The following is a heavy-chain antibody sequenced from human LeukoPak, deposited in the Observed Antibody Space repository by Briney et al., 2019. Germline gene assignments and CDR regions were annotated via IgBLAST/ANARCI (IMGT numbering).Heavy chain of an antibody. V-gene: IGHV1-8*01. J-gene: IGHJ3*02. CDR2: MNPNSGNT. CDR1: XXXFTSYD. Sequence: ASVKVSCKXSXXXFTSYDINWVRQATGQGLEWMGWMNPNSGNTGYAQKFQGRVTMTRNTSISTAYMELSSLRSEDTAVYYCARSGSGSDIWDQGTMVTVSS. CDR3: ARSGSGSDI. D-gene: IGHD3-10*01.